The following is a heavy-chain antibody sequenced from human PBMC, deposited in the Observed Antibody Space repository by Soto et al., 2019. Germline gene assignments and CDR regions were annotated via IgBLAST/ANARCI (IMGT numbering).Heavy chain of an antibody. J-gene: IGHJ4*02. D-gene: IGHD5-18*01. CDR1: GFTFSSYA. CDR3: AKEDTAMVTDYYFDY. V-gene: IGHV3-23*01. CDR2: ISGSGGST. Sequence: GGSLRLSCAASGFTFSSYALTWVRQAPGKGLEWVSAISGSGGSTYYADSVKGRFTISRDNSKNTLYLQMNSLRAEDTAVYYCAKEDTAMVTDYYFDYWGQGTLVTVSS.